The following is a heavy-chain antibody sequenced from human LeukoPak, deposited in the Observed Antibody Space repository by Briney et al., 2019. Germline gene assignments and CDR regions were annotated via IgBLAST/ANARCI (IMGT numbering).Heavy chain of an antibody. CDR3: ARDRGGGWYFDL. J-gene: IGHJ2*01. V-gene: IGHV4-38-2*02. CDR1: GYSISSAYY. D-gene: IGHD3-16*01. CDR2: VYHSGST. Sequence: PSETLSLTCTVSGYSISSAYYWGWIRQPPGKGLEWIGSVYHSGSTYYNPSLKSRVTISVDTSKNKFSLKLSSVTAADTAVYYCARDRGGGWYFDLWGRGTLVTVSS.